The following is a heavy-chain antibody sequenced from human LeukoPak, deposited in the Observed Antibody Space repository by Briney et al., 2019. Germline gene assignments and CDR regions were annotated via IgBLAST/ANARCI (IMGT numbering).Heavy chain of an antibody. CDR2: ISSSSSYT. D-gene: IGHD2-21*02. Sequence: GGSLRLSCAASGFXFSDYYINWIRQAPGKGLEWVSYISSSSSYTNYADSVKGRFTISRDNAKNSLYLQMTSLTAEDTAVYYCARDRGAYCGGDCYLGFDYWGRGTLVTVSS. CDR1: GFXFSDYY. CDR3: ARDRGAYCGGDCYLGFDY. J-gene: IGHJ4*01. V-gene: IGHV3-11*06.